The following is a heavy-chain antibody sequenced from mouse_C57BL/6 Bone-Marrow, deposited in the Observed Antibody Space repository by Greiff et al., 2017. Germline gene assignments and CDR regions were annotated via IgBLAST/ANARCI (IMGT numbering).Heavy chain of an antibody. V-gene: IGHV1-54*01. J-gene: IGHJ2*01. Sequence: VQLQQSGAELVRPGTSVKVSFQASGYAFTTYLLAWVKQRPGQGRGGIGVINPGSGGTTYNEKCKGKATLTAEKSSSSAYMQLSSLTSEDSAVYFCARWGSSGFDYWGLGTTLTVSS. CDR2: INPGSGGT. CDR3: ARWGSSGFDY. CDR1: GYAFTTYL. D-gene: IGHD6-1*01.